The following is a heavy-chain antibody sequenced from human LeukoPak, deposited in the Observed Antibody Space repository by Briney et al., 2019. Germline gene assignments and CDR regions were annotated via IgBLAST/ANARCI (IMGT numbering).Heavy chain of an antibody. CDR1: GVSISSYY. V-gene: IGHV4-59*01. J-gene: IGHJ3*02. CDR2: IYYSGST. Sequence: SETLSLTCTVSGVSISSYYWSWIRQPPGKGLEWIGYIYYSGSTNYNPSLKSRVTISVDTSKNQFSLKLSSVTAADTAVYYCAREAHCSGGSCYHGPAFDIWGQGTMVTVSS. CDR3: AREAHCSGGSCYHGPAFDI. D-gene: IGHD2-15*01.